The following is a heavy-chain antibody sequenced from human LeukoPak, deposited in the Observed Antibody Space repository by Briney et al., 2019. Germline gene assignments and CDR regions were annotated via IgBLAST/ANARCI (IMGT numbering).Heavy chain of an antibody. CDR2: ISSSGSTI. J-gene: IGHJ3*02. CDR3: ARDMASHGAFDI. CDR1: GFTFSDYY. Sequence: GGSLRLSCAASGFTFSDYYMSWIRRAPGKGLEWVSYISSSGSTIYYADSVKGRSTISRDNAKNSLYLQMNSLRAEDTAVYYCARDMASHGAFDIWGQGTMVTVSS. D-gene: IGHD3-10*01. V-gene: IGHV3-11*01.